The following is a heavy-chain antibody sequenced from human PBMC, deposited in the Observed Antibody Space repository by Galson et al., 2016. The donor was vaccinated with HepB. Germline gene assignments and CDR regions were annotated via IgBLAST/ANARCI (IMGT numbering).Heavy chain of an antibody. D-gene: IGHD3-16*01. CDR2: MWFDGSND. CDR1: GFSLRSYG. CDR3: ARAGMGTHRRYYGMDV. Sequence: SLRLSCAASGFSLRSYGMHWVRQAPGKGLESVAVMWFDGSNDHYAASVKGRFTSSRDISKSTVYLQMDRLRVEDTAVYYCARAGMGTHRRYYGMDVWGQGTTVTVSS. V-gene: IGHV3-33*01. J-gene: IGHJ6*02.